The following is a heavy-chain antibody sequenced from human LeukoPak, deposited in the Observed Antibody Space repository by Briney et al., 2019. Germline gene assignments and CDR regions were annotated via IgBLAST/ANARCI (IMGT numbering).Heavy chain of an antibody. Sequence: GGSLRLSCAASGFTFSSYSMNWVRQAPGKGLEWVSSISGSSSYIYYADSVKGRFTISRDNAKNSLYLQMNSPRAEDTAVYYCASAYGDYSSFYYWGQGTLVIVSS. V-gene: IGHV3-21*01. CDR1: GFTFSSYS. D-gene: IGHD4-17*01. CDR3: ASAYGDYSSFYY. J-gene: IGHJ4*02. CDR2: ISGSSSYI.